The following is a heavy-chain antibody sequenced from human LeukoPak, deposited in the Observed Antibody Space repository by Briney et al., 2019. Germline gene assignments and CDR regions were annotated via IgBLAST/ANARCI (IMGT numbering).Heavy chain of an antibody. J-gene: IGHJ4*02. D-gene: IGHD5-18*01. CDR3: SRVRGYSNGYGDY. Sequence: PGRSLRLSCTASGFTFGDYAMSWVRQAPGKGLEWVGFIRSKAYGGTTEYAASVKGRFTISRDDSKSIAYLQVNSLKTEDTAVYYCSRVRGYSNGYGDYWGQGTLVTVSA. CDR1: GFTFGDYA. CDR2: IRSKAYGGTT. V-gene: IGHV3-49*04.